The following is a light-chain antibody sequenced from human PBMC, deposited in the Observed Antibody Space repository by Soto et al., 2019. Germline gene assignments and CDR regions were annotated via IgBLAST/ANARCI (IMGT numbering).Light chain of an antibody. CDR2: DAS. CDR1: QSVSTH. Sequence: IVLTHSPATLSLSPVERSSLSCSSSQSVSTHLAWYQHGPGQAPRLLICDASTRATGIPARFSGSGSGTDFNLTISSLEPEDSAIYYCQDRSKWPLGTFGQGTKVDIK. J-gene: IGKJ1*01. CDR3: QDRSKWPLGT. V-gene: IGKV3-11*01.